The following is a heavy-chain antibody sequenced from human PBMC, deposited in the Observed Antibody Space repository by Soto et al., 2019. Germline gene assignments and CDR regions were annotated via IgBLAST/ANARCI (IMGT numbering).Heavy chain of an antibody. Sequence: GGSLRLSCAASGFTFSSYAMSWVRQAPGKGLEWVSAISGSGGSTFYADSVKGRFTISRDDSKNTAFLQMASLTTEDTAIYYCMETLTPMDVWGQGTTVTVSS. V-gene: IGHV3-23*01. CDR3: METLTPMDV. CDR2: ISGSGGST. D-gene: IGHD4-17*01. CDR1: GFTFSSYA. J-gene: IGHJ6*02.